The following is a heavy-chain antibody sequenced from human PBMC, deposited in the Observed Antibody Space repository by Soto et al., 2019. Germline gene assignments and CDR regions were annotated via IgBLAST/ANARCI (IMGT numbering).Heavy chain of an antibody. Sequence: ASVKVSCKASGGTFSSYAISWVRQAPGQGLEWMGGIIPIFGTANYAQKFQGRVTITADESTSTAYMELSSLRSEDTAVYYCASRIVVVPAAMAAYGMDVWGQGTTVTVSS. CDR2: IIPIFGTA. V-gene: IGHV1-69*13. CDR3: ASRIVVVPAAMAAYGMDV. J-gene: IGHJ6*02. CDR1: GGTFSSYA. D-gene: IGHD2-2*01.